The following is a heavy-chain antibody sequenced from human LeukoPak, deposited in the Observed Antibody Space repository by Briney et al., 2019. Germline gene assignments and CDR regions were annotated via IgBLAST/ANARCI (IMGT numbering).Heavy chain of an antibody. CDR1: GFTFSDYY. J-gene: IGHJ4*02. D-gene: IGHD2-15*01. Sequence: PGGTLRLSCAASGFTFSDYYMSWIRQAPGKGLEWGLYISSSSSYTNYADSVKGRFTISRDNAKNSLYLQMNNLRAEDTAVYYCARDLDVVVVAAYDYWGQGTLVTVSS. CDR3: ARDLDVVVVAAYDY. CDR2: ISSSSSYT. V-gene: IGHV3-11*06.